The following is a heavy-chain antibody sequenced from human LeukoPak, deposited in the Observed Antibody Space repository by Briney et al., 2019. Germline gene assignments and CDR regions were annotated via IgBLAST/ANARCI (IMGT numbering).Heavy chain of an antibody. CDR2: MNPNSGNT. Sequence: ASVKVSCTASGYTFTSYDINWVRQATGQGLEWMGWMNPNSGNTGYAQKFQGRVTMTRNTSISTAYMELSSLRSEDTAVYYCAREHLMGARYSSGWWSWGQGTLVTVSS. CDR3: AREHLMGARYSSGWWS. D-gene: IGHD6-19*01. J-gene: IGHJ4*02. CDR1: GYTFTSYD. V-gene: IGHV1-8*01.